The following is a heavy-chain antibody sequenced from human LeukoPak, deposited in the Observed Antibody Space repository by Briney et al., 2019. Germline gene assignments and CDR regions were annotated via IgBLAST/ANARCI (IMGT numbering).Heavy chain of an antibody. CDR3: ARDSGPGGSSLDY. CDR2: IIPIFGTA. CDR1: GGTFSSYA. V-gene: IGHV1-69*05. J-gene: IGHJ4*02. Sequence: ASVKVSCKASGGTFSSYAISWVRQAPGQGLEWMGGIIPIFGTAHYAQKFQGRVTITTDESTRTAYMELSSLRSEDTAVYYCARDSGPGGSSLDYWGQGTLVTVSS. D-gene: IGHD1-26*01.